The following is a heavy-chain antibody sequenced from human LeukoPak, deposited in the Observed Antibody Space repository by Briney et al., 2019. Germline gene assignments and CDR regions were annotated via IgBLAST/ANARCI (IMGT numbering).Heavy chain of an antibody. CDR1: GFTFDDYG. CDR2: INWNGGST. D-gene: IGHD2-2*01. CDR3: ARGDIVVVPAATTGYY. Sequence: GGSLRLSCAASGFTFDDYGMSWVRQAPGKGLEGVSGINWNGGSTGYADSVKGRFTISRDNAKNSLYLQMNSLRAEDTAVYYCARGDIVVVPAATTGYYWGQGTLVTVSS. V-gene: IGHV3-20*04. J-gene: IGHJ4*02.